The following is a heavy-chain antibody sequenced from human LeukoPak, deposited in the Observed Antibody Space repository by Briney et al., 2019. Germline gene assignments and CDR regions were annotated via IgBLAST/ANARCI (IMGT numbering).Heavy chain of an antibody. CDR1: GFTFSAYY. D-gene: IGHD1-26*01. Sequence: GGSLRLSCAASGFTFSAYYVSWIRQAPGKGLEWVSTVSHDGSGRYYGDSVKGRFSISRDVSMNTVYLQMNSLRAEDTAVYFCAKDTPSPNSGFYHYWGQGTLVTVSS. V-gene: IGHV3-30*18. J-gene: IGHJ4*02. CDR3: AKDTPSPNSGFYHY. CDR2: VSHDGSGR.